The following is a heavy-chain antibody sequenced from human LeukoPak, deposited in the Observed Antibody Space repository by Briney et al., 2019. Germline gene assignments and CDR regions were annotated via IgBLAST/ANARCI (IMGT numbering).Heavy chain of an antibody. CDR2: IYHSGST. CDR1: GYSISSGYY. J-gene: IGHJ6*03. CDR3: ARDLPGLVLYMDV. V-gene: IGHV4-38-2*02. Sequence: PSETLSLTCTVSGYSISSGYYWGWIRQPPGKGLEWIGSIYHSGSTYYNPSLKSRVTISVDTSKNQFSLKLSSVTAADTAVYYCARDLPGLVLYMDVWGKGTTVTVSS. D-gene: IGHD6-19*01.